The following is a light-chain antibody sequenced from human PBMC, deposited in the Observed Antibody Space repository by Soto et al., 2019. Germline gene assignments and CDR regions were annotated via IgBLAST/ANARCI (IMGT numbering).Light chain of an antibody. CDR3: QQYGNSPQT. J-gene: IGKJ2*01. CDR1: QSVSSSF. Sequence: ETVLTQSPGTLSLSPGERATLSCRASQSVSSSFLAWYQQKPGQAPRLLIYGASSRATDIPDRFSGSGSGTDFTLTISRLEPEDFAVYYCQQYGNSPQTFGQGTKLEIK. V-gene: IGKV3-20*01. CDR2: GAS.